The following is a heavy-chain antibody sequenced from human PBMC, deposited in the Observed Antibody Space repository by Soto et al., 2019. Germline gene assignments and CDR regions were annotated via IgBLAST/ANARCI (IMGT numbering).Heavy chain of an antibody. CDR1: GGSISSYY. CDR2: IYYSGST. V-gene: IGHV4-59*01. J-gene: IGHJ5*02. D-gene: IGHD3-22*01. Sequence: PSETLSLTCTVSGGSISSYYWSWIRQPPRKGLEWIGYIYYSGSTNYNPSLKSRVTISVDTSKNQFSLKLSSVTAADTAVYYCASTGFSPDYYDSSVWFDPWGQGTLVTVSS. CDR3: ASTGFSPDYYDSSVWFDP.